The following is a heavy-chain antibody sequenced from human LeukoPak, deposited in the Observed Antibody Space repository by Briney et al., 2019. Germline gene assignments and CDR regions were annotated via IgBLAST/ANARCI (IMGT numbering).Heavy chain of an antibody. CDR2: INPNSGGT. D-gene: IGHD3-22*01. CDR1: GYTFTGYY. J-gene: IGHJ4*02. CDR3: AREEYYYDSSGFAFHFDY. V-gene: IGHV1-2*02. Sequence: ASVKVSCKASGYTFTGYYMHWVRQAPGQGLEWMGWINPNSGGTNYAQKFQGRVTMTRDTSISTAYMELSRLRSEDTAVYYCAREEYYYDSSGFAFHFDYWGQGTLVTVSS.